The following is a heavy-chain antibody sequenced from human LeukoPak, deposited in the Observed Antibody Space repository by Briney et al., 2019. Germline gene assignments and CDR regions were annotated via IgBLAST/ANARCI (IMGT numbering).Heavy chain of an antibody. J-gene: IGHJ4*02. V-gene: IGHV3-30*02. CDR2: IRYDGSNK. CDR1: GFTFSSYG. D-gene: IGHD1-26*01. CDR3: AKMGGYSGSYRTEYNFDY. Sequence: GGSLRLSCAASGFTFSSYGMHWVRQAPGKGLEWVAFIRYDGSNKYYADSVKGRFTISRDNSKNTLYLQMNSLRAEDTAVYYCAKMGGYSGSYRTEYNFDYWGQGTLVTVSS.